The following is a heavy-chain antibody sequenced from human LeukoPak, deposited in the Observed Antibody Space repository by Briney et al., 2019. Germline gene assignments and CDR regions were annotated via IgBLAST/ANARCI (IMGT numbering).Heavy chain of an antibody. CDR3: ARKLLLRWYFDL. CDR2: IYSSGRT. J-gene: IGHJ2*01. V-gene: IGHV3-66*01. CDR1: GFTVSINY. D-gene: IGHD2-21*02. Sequence: GGSLRLSCAPSGFTVSINYMSSVPHAPGKGREWVSVIYSSGRTYYEDSVKGRFTISRDNYKNTLYLQMNSLRAEDTAVYYCARKLLLRWYFDLWGRGTLVTVSS.